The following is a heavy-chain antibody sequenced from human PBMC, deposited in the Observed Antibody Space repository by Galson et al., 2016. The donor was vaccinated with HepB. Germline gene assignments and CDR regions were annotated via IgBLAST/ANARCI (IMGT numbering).Heavy chain of an antibody. Sequence: SVKVSYKASGGTFSRFAISWVRQAPGQGLEWMGGMIPMLATAHYAQRFQGRVTVSADESTSTAYMELSSLRSDDTAVYYCARSFRGKYETGYYHYALDVWGQGTTVTVSS. J-gene: IGHJ6*02. D-gene: IGHD3-16*01. CDR3: ARSFRGKYETGYYHYALDV. V-gene: IGHV1-69*13. CDR1: GGTFSRFA. CDR2: MIPMLATA.